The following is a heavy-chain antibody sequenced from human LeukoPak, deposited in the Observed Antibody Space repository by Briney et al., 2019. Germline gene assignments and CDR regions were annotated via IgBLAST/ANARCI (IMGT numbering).Heavy chain of an antibody. D-gene: IGHD5-18*01. CDR2: TNPFFGTA. V-gene: IGHV1-69*05. J-gene: IGHJ3*02. CDR3: ARGRYSYGPYHAFDI. Sequence: GASVNVSCNASRGPVRTYAISWVRQAPGLGLGWMGGTNPFFGTADYAKKFPGRVAVTTYESTSPTYREMSRLRSEDPAAHYCARGRYSYGPYHAFDIWGQGTMVTVSS. CDR1: RGPVRTYA.